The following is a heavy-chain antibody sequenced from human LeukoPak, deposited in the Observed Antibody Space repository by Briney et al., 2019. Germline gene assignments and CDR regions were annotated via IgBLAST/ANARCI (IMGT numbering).Heavy chain of an antibody. CDR1: GYTFTGYY. V-gene: IGHV1-2*02. D-gene: IGHD4-17*01. Sequence: ASVKVSCKASGYTFTGYYMHWVRQAPGQGLEWMGWINPNSGGTNYAQKFQGRVTMTRDTSISTAYMELSRLRSDDTAVYYCARDLVTTVTTRYWYFDLWGRGTLVTVSS. J-gene: IGHJ2*01. CDR3: ARDLVTTVTTRYWYFDL. CDR2: INPNSGGT.